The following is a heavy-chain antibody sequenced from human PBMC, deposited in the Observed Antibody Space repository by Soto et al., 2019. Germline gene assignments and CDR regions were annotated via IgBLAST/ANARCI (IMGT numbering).Heavy chain of an antibody. Sequence: EVQLVESGGGLVQPGGSLRVSCAASGFTFSSHWMSWVRQAPGKGLEWVANITQDGSEKYYVDSVKGRFTISRDNAKNSLYLQMNSLRVEDTAVYYCAREFYGLDVWGQGTTVTVSS. V-gene: IGHV3-7*01. J-gene: IGHJ6*02. CDR1: GFTFSSHW. CDR2: ITQDGSEK. CDR3: AREFYGLDV.